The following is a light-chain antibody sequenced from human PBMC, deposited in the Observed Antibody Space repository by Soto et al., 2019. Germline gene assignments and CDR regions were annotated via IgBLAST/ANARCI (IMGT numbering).Light chain of an antibody. J-gene: IGKJ4*01. CDR1: QSVSSSY. CDR2: GAS. Sequence: EIVLTQSPGTLSLSPGERATLSCRASQSVSSSYLAWYQQKPGQAPRLLIYGASSRATGIPDRFSCSGSGTDFTLNISRLESKDFAVYYCQPYGSSPPGLTFGGGTKVEIK. CDR3: QPYGSSPPGLT. V-gene: IGKV3-20*01.